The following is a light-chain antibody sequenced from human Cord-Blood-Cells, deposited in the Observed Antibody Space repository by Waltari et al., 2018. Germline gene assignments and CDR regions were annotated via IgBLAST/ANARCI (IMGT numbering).Light chain of an antibody. J-gene: IGLJ3*02. V-gene: IGLV2-14*01. CDR3: SSYTSSSTWV. CDR2: DVS. Sequence: QSALTQPASVSGSPGQSITISCTGTSSDVGGYNYVSWYQQHPLKAPKLMIYDVSKRPSGISNRFSGSKSGNTASLTISGLQAEDEADYYCSSYTSSSTWVFGGGTKLTVL. CDR1: SSDVGGYNY.